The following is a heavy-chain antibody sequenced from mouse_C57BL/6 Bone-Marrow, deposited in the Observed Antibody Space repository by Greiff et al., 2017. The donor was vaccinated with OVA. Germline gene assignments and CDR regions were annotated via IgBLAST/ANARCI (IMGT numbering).Heavy chain of an antibody. D-gene: IGHD2-2*01. V-gene: IGHV2-5*01. CDR2: IWRGGST. Sequence: VQLVESGPGLVQPSQSLSITCTVSGFSLTSYGVHWVRQSPGKGLEWLGVIWRGGSTDYNAAFMSRLSITKDNSKSQVFFKMNSLQADDTAIYYCAKNWRVTRGMDYWGQGTSVTVSS. J-gene: IGHJ4*01. CDR1: GFSLTSYG. CDR3: AKNWRVTRGMDY.